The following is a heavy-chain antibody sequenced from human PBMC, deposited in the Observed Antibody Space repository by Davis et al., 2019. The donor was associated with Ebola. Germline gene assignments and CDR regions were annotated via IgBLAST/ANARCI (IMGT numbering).Heavy chain of an antibody. V-gene: IGHV4-31*03. CDR1: GGSISSGGHY. J-gene: IGHJ4*02. D-gene: IGHD4-17*01. Sequence: MPSETLSLTCTLSGGSISSGGHYWSWIRQHPGKGLEWICYIYYSGATYYNPSLKSRVTISVDTSKNQFSLKLSSVTAADTAVYYCASEGYGDYAFGYWGQGTLVTVSS. CDR3: ASEGYGDYAFGY. CDR2: IYYSGAT.